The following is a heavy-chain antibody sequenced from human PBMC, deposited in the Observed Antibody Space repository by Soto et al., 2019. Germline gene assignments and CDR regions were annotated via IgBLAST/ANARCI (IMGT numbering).Heavy chain of an antibody. Sequence: SGGSLRLSCAASGFKFDDYGMTWVRQAPGKGLEWVSGLNWNGGSTGYADSVKGRFTISRDNAKNSLYLQMNSLRAEDTALYYCARGYNYGPFDYWGQGTLVTVS. CDR1: GFKFDDYG. CDR2: LNWNGGST. CDR3: ARGYNYGPFDY. D-gene: IGHD1-1*01. V-gene: IGHV3-20*04. J-gene: IGHJ4*02.